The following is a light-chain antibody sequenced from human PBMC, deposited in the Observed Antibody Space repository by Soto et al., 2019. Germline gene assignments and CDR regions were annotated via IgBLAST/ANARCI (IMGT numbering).Light chain of an antibody. CDR3: QQYNNWPWT. CDR1: QSVSSN. Sequence: EIVXTQSXSXXSXXXXXXXXLXXRASQSVSSNLAWYQQKPGQAPRLLIYGASTRATGIPARFSGSGSGTEFTLTISSLQSEDFAVYYCQQYNNWPWTFGQGTKVDIK. CDR2: GAS. J-gene: IGKJ1*01. V-gene: IGKV3-15*01.